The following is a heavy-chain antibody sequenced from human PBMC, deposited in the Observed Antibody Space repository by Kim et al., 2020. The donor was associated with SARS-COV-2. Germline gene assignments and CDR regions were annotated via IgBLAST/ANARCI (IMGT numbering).Heavy chain of an antibody. CDR2: IYTSGST. Sequence: SETLSLTCTVSGGSISSGSYYWSWIRQPAGKGLEWIGRIYTSGSTNYNPSLKSRVTISVDTSKNQFSLKLSSVTAADTAVYYCARENIVGATSIDYWGQGTLVTVSS. CDR1: GGSISSGSYY. D-gene: IGHD1-26*01. V-gene: IGHV4-61*02. J-gene: IGHJ4*02. CDR3: ARENIVGATSIDY.